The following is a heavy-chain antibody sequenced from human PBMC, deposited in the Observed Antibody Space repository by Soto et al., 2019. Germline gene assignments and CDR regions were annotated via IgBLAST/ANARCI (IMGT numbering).Heavy chain of an antibody. CDR2: ISASSTYI. V-gene: IGHV3-21*01. CDR1: GFIFSSYT. Sequence: EVQLVESGGGLVKPGGSLRHSCAASGFIFSSYTMNWVRQAPGKGLEWVSSISASSTYIYYADSLKGRFTISRDNAYNSLYLQMNRLRAEDTAVYYCARGWLRDPWMYWGQGTLVTVSS. CDR3: ARGWLRDPWMY. D-gene: IGHD5-12*01. J-gene: IGHJ4*02.